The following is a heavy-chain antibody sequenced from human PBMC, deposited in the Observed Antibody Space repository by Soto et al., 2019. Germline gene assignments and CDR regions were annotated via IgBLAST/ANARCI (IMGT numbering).Heavy chain of an antibody. D-gene: IGHD1-26*01. CDR2: IYYSGST. Sequence: QVQLQESGPGLVKPSETLSLTCTVSGGSISSYYWSWIRQPPGKGLEWIGYIYYSGSTNYNPSLKSRVNISVDTSKNQFSLKLSSVTAADTAVYYCARHATGGIDYWGQGTLVTVSS. CDR3: ARHATGGIDY. J-gene: IGHJ4*02. V-gene: IGHV4-59*08. CDR1: GGSISSYY.